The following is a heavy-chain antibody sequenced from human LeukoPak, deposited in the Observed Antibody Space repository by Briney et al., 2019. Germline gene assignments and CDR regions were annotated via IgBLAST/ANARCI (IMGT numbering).Heavy chain of an antibody. CDR1: GFTFSSYW. D-gene: IGHD2-15*01. J-gene: IGHJ4*02. CDR2: IKQDGSEK. Sequence: GGSLRLSCAASGFTFSSYWMSWVRQAPGKGLEWVANIKQDGSEKYYVDSVKGRFTISRDNAKNSLYLQMNSLRAEDTAVYYCARSLYCGIDFFDYWGQGTLVTVSS. CDR3: ARSLYCGIDFFDY. V-gene: IGHV3-7*01.